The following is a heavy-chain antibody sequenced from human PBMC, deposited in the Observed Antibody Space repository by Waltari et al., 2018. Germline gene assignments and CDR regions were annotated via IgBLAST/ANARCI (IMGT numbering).Heavy chain of an antibody. D-gene: IGHD2-15*01. V-gene: IGHV4-4*02. CDR3: ARDSPLSVVPGLTYYYYGMDV. CDR1: GGSISSSNW. Sequence: QVQLQESGPGLVKPSGTLSLTCAVSGGSISSSNWWSWVRQPPGKGLEWIGEIYHSGSTNYNPSLKSRVTISVDKSKNQFSLKLSSVTAADTAVYYCARDSPLSVVPGLTYYYYGMDVWGQGTTVTVSS. CDR2: IYHSGST. J-gene: IGHJ6*02.